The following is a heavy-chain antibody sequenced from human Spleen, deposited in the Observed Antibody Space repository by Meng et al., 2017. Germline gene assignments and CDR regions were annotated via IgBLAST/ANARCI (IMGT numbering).Heavy chain of an antibody. J-gene: IGHJ5*02. CDR2: IYYSGST. Sequence: QVQLQESGPGLVKPFTTLSLTCTVSGGSISSGGYYWSWIRQHPGKGLEWIGYIYYSGSTYYNPSLKRRVTISVDTSKNQFSLKLSSVTAADTAVYYCARDRGSYYGGWFDPWGQGTLVTVSS. V-gene: IGHV4-31*03. D-gene: IGHD1-26*01. CDR1: GGSISSGGYY. CDR3: ARDRGSYYGGWFDP.